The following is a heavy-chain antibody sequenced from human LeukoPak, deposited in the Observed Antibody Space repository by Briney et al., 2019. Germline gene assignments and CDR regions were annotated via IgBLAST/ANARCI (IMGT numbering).Heavy chain of an antibody. D-gene: IGHD3-10*01. V-gene: IGHV3-66*01. CDR2: IYSGGST. Sequence: GGSLRLSRAASGFTVSSNYMSWVRQAPGKGLEWVSVIYSGGSTYYADSVKGRFTISRDNSKNTLYLQMNSLRAEDTAVYYCARDLGLWFGEYSGVWGQGTLVTVSS. CDR3: ARDLGLWFGEYSGV. CDR1: GFTVSSNY. J-gene: IGHJ4*02.